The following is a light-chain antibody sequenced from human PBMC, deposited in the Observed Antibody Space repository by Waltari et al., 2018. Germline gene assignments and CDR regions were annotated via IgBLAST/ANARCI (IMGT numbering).Light chain of an antibody. CDR3: QQSYGPPCT. V-gene: IGKV1-39*01. CDR1: QSISEY. J-gene: IGKJ2*02. Sequence: DSQMTQSPSSQSASQGDRVNITGRANQSISEYLNLYQQRPGKAPKILVYFKSCLQSGVLARFSLSGSGTEFTLSINTLQPEDFATYCCQQSYGPPCTFGQLTRLEIK. CDR2: FKS.